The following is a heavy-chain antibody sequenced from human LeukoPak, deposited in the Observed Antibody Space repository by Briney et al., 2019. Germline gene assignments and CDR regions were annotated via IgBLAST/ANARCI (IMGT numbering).Heavy chain of an antibody. CDR1: EYTFTSYY. Sequence: ASVKVSCKASEYTFTSYYMHWVRQAPGQGLEWMGIINPSGGSTSYAQKFQGRVTMTRDMSTSTVYMELSSLRSEDTAVYYCARAVYDFWSGYYVLSTYYFDYWGQGTLVTVSS. CDR2: INPSGGST. J-gene: IGHJ4*02. V-gene: IGHV1-46*01. D-gene: IGHD3-3*01. CDR3: ARAVYDFWSGYYVLSTYYFDY.